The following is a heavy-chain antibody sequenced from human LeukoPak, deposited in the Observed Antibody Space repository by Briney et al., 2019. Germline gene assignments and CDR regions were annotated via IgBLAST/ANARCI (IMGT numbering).Heavy chain of an antibody. J-gene: IGHJ4*02. CDR3: VRYCTIAICSRRNFDY. D-gene: IGHD2-8*01. Sequence: GGSLRLSCEASGFTQNAMGWVRQAPGKGLEWVASISRSGGNSHYADSVKGRFTISRDNSKNTMYLQMDSLRAEDTAVYYCVRYCTIAICSRRNFDYWGQGTLVTVSS. CDR2: ISRSGGNS. CDR1: GFTQNA. V-gene: IGHV3-23*01.